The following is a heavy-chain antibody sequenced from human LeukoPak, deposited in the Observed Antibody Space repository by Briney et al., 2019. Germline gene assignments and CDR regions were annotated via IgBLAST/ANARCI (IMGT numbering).Heavy chain of an antibody. J-gene: IGHJ6*02. Sequence: GASVKVSCKASGGTFSSYAISWVRQAPGQGLEWMGGIIPIFGTANYAQKFQGRVTITADESTSTAYMELSSLRSEDTAVYYCAREGEEDSSSWYGGYYYYGMDVWGQGTTVTVSS. D-gene: IGHD6-13*01. CDR3: AREGEEDSSSWYGGYYYYGMDV. CDR2: IIPIFGTA. V-gene: IGHV1-69*13. CDR1: GGTFSSYA.